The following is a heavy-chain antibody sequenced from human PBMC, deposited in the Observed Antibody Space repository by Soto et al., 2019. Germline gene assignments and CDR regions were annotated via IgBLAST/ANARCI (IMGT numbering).Heavy chain of an antibody. Sequence: PGGSLRLSCEASGFTFSGYAMSWVRQAPGKGLEWVSVITGGGDTYYADYVKGRFTISRDNSKNTLYLQMNSLRAEDTAVYYCAKSPGGYYSFDIWGQGTMVTVSS. CDR1: GFTFSGYA. CDR3: AKSPGGYYSFDI. D-gene: IGHD3-3*01. V-gene: IGHV3-23*01. J-gene: IGHJ3*02. CDR2: ITGGGDT.